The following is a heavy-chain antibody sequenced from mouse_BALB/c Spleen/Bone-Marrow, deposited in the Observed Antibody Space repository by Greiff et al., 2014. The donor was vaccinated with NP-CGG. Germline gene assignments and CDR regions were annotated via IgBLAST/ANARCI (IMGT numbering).Heavy chain of an antibody. V-gene: IGHV1-18*01. D-gene: IGHD1-1*02. CDR1: GYSFTGYT. CDR2: INPSNGGT. CDR3: ERAPPLYYDGGFDY. J-gene: IGHJ2*01. Sequence: EVQLQQSGPELVKPGASMKTSCKASGYSFTGYTMNWVKQSHGKNLGWIGLINPSNGGTRYNQKFKGKATLTVDKSSSTAYMELHSLTSEDSAVYFCERAPPLYYDGGFDYWGQGTTLTVSS.